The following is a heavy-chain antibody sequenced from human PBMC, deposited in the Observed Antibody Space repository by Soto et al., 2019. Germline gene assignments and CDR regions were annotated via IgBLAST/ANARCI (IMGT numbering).Heavy chain of an antibody. J-gene: IGHJ4*02. V-gene: IGHV4-59*01. Sequence: PSETLSLTCTVSGGSISSYYWSWIRQPPGKGLEWIGYIYYSGSTNYNPSLKSRVTISVDTSKKHFSLKMSSVTAADTAVYYCARGPPVHCSSTSCYALGYWGQGTLVTVSS. CDR3: ARGPPVHCSSTSCYALGY. CDR2: IYYSGST. CDR1: GGSISSYY. D-gene: IGHD2-2*01.